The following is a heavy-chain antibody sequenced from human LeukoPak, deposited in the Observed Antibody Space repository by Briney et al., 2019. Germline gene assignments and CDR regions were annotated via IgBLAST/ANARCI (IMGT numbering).Heavy chain of an antibody. CDR1: GFTFSSYG. CDR3: AKTYYYDSSGYYYMGIDY. D-gene: IGHD3-22*01. J-gene: IGHJ4*02. Sequence: GGSLRLSCAASGFTFSSYGMHWVRQAPGKGLEWVAFIRYDGSNKYYADSVKGRFTISRDNSKNTLYLQMNSLRAEDTAVYYCAKTYYYDSSGYYYMGIDYWRQGTLVTVSS. V-gene: IGHV3-30*02. CDR2: IRYDGSNK.